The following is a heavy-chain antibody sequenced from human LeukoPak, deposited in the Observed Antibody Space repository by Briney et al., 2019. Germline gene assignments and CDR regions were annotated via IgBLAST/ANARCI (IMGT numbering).Heavy chain of an antibody. CDR1: GGSFSGYY. Sequence: PSETLSLTCAVYGGSFSGYYWSWIRQPPGKGLEWIGEINHSGSTNYNPSLKSRVTISVDTSKNQFSLKLSSVTAADTAVYYCARARRIAAAGYYYMDVWGKGTTVTVSS. V-gene: IGHV4-34*01. CDR2: INHSGST. CDR3: ARARRIAAAGYYYMDV. J-gene: IGHJ6*03. D-gene: IGHD6-13*01.